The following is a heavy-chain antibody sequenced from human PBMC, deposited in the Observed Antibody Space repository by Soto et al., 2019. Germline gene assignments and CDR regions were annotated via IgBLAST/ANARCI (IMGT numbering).Heavy chain of an antibody. CDR2: INHSGST. CDR1: GGSFSGYY. Sequence: SETLSLTCAVYGGSFSGYYWSWIRQPPGKGLEWIGEINHSGSTNYNPSLKSRVTISVDTSKNQFSLKLSSVTAADTAVYYCARGERYSYGHYFXYWGQGTLVTVSS. J-gene: IGHJ4*02. V-gene: IGHV4-34*01. CDR3: ARGERYSYGHYFXY. D-gene: IGHD5-18*01.